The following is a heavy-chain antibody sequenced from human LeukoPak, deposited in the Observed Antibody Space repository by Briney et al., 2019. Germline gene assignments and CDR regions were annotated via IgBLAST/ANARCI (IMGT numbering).Heavy chain of an antibody. CDR3: ARDSDLDY. CDR2: ISGGAGGA. V-gene: IGHV3-23*01. J-gene: IGHJ4*02. D-gene: IGHD2-21*01. Sequence: GGSLRLSCVASGFTLSAYMMSWVRQAPGKGLEWVSGISGGAGGAFYSDSVRGRFTISRDSPKNTLYLQMNSLRVEDTAVYYCARDSDLDYWGQGTLVTVSS. CDR1: GFTLSAYM.